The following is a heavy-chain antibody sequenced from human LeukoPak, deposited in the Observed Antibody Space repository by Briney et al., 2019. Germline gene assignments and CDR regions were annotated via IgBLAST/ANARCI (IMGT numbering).Heavy chain of an antibody. Sequence: PSETLSLTCTVSGGSISSHYWSWIRQPPGKGLEWIRYIYYRGRINYNPSLKSRVTISVDTSKNQFSLKLSSVTAADTAVYFCARSGEYNNFDYWGQGTLVTVSS. J-gene: IGHJ4*02. V-gene: IGHV4-59*11. D-gene: IGHD1-1*01. CDR1: GGSISSHY. CDR3: ARSGEYNNFDY. CDR2: IYYRGRI.